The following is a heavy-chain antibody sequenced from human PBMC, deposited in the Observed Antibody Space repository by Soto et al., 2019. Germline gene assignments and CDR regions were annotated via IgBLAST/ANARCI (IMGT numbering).Heavy chain of an antibody. V-gene: IGHV4-59*01. CDR3: ARFSEMATIIFDY. D-gene: IGHD5-12*01. CDR1: GGSISSYY. CDR2: IYYSGST. Sequence: NPSETLSLTCTVSGGSISSYYWSWIRQPPGKGLEWIGYIYYSGSTNYNPSLKSRVTISVDTSKNQFSLKLSSVTAADTAVYYCARFSEMATIIFDYWGQGTLVTVSS. J-gene: IGHJ4*02.